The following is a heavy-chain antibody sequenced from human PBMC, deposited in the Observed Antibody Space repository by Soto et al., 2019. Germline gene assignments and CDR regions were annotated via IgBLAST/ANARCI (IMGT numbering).Heavy chain of an antibody. CDR3: VKDESINWYSGHFRH. Sequence: GGSLRLSCAASGFTFDDYAMHWVRQVPGKGLEWVSGINWNSGSIGYGDSVKGRFAISRDNAKNSLHLQMNSLSAEDTAFYYCVKDESINWYSGHFRHWGQGTLVTISS. CDR2: INWNSGSI. CDR1: GFTFDDYA. D-gene: IGHD6-13*01. J-gene: IGHJ1*01. V-gene: IGHV3-9*01.